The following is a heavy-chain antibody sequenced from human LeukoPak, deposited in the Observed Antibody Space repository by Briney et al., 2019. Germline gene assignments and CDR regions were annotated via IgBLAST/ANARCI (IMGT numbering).Heavy chain of an antibody. Sequence: SETLSLTCTVSGGSIRSYYWSWIRQPPGKGLEWIGYIYYSGSTNYNPSLKSRVTISVDTSKNQFSLKLSSVTAADTAVYYCAREGLERNRYYYYYYMDVWGKGTTVTVSS. CDR3: AREGLERNRYYYYYYMDV. CDR2: IYYSGST. D-gene: IGHD1-1*01. CDR1: GGSIRSYY. V-gene: IGHV4-59*12. J-gene: IGHJ6*03.